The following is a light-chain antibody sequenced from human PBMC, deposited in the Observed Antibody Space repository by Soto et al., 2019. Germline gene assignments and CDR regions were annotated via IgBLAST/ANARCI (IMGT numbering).Light chain of an antibody. CDR3: CSYAGSSTHYV. J-gene: IGLJ1*01. V-gene: IGLV2-23*01. Sequence: QSVLAQPASLSGFPGQSSTISCTGTSSDVGSYNLVSWYQQHPGKAPKLMIYEGSKRPSGVSNRFSGSKSGSTASLTISGLQAEDEADYYYCSYAGSSTHYVFGTGTKVTVL. CDR2: EGS. CDR1: SSDVGSYNL.